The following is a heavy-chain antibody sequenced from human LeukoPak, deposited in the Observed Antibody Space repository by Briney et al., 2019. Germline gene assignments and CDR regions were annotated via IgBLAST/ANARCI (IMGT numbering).Heavy chain of an antibody. Sequence: GGSLRLSCAASGFTFSSYAMSWVRQAPGKGLEWVSAISGSGGSTYYADSVKGRFTISRDNSKNTLYLQMNSLRAEDTAVYYRARTRGYSYGYFDYWGQGTLVTVSS. CDR1: GFTFSSYA. CDR2: ISGSGGST. CDR3: ARTRGYSYGYFDY. J-gene: IGHJ4*02. V-gene: IGHV3-23*01. D-gene: IGHD5-18*01.